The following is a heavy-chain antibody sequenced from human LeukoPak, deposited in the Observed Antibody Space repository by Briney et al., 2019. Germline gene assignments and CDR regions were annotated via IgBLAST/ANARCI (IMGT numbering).Heavy chain of an antibody. Sequence: ASVKVSCKASGYTFTSYGISWVRQAPGQGLEWMGWISAYNGNTNYAQKLQGRVTMTTDTSTSTAYMELRSLRSDDTAVYYCASGILRIAAAGTDYYYGMDVWGQGTTVTVSS. J-gene: IGHJ6*02. CDR2: ISAYNGNT. CDR1: GYTFTSYG. D-gene: IGHD6-13*01. CDR3: ASGILRIAAAGTDYYYGMDV. V-gene: IGHV1-18*01.